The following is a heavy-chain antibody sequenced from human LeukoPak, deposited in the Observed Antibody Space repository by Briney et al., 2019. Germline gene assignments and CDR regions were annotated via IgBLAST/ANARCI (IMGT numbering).Heavy chain of an antibody. Sequence: PGGSLRLSCVASGFKFTDYAIHWVRQVPGRGLERVAVVWFDGSYELYADSVKGRFTISRDDSRSTINLQMESLRAEDTALYYCARDLGGRGIPVYYFWGQGTQVTVSS. CDR1: GFKFTDYA. V-gene: IGHV3-33*08. D-gene: IGHD4-23*01. CDR2: VWFDGSYE. J-gene: IGHJ4*02. CDR3: ARDLGGRGIPVYYF.